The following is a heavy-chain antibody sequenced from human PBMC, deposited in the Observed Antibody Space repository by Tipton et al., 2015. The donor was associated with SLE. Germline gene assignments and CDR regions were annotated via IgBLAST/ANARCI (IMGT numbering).Heavy chain of an antibody. CDR3: ARVTSATTFDY. CDR2: ISSSSSYI. Sequence: SLRLSCAASGFHFSSYLKDWVRQAPGKGLEWVSSISSSSSYIYYADSVKGRFTISRDNAKNSLYLQMNSLRAEDTAVYYCARVTSATTFDYWGQGTLVTVSS. CDR1: GFHFSSYL. J-gene: IGHJ4*02. V-gene: IGHV3-21*01. D-gene: IGHD2/OR15-2a*01.